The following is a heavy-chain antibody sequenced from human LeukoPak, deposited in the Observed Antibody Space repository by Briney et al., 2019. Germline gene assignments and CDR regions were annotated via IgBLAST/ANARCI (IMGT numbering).Heavy chain of an antibody. Sequence: SVKVSCKASGGTFSSYAISWVRQAPGQGLEWMGGIIPIFGTANYAQKFRGRVTITTDESTSTAYMELSSLRSEDTAVYYCASGYCSSTSCYTPLDYWGQGTLVTVSS. CDR3: ASGYCSSTSCYTPLDY. J-gene: IGHJ4*02. D-gene: IGHD2-2*02. CDR1: GGTFSSYA. CDR2: IIPIFGTA. V-gene: IGHV1-69*05.